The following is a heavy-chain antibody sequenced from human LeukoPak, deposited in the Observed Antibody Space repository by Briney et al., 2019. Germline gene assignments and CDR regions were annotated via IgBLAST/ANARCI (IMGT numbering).Heavy chain of an antibody. CDR1: GFTFSSYA. V-gene: IGHV3-23*01. Sequence: GGSLRLSCAASGFTFSSYAMSWVRQAPGKGLEWVSAISGSGGSTYYADSVKGRFTISRDNSKNTLYLQMNSLRAEDTAVYYCARDLPPITMVRGVTGDYWGQGTLVTVSS. J-gene: IGHJ4*02. CDR3: ARDLPPITMVRGVTGDY. CDR2: ISGSGGST. D-gene: IGHD3-10*01.